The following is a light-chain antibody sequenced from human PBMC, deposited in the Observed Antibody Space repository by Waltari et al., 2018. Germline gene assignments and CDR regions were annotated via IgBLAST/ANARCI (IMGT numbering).Light chain of an antibody. CDR2: EVC. Sequence: CHQLPDKVPKLLICEVCARPFGVPDRFSVSKSGTAAALSLSGLQAEYEADYYCCSFAASYTSLFGGGTKLTVL. J-gene: IGLJ2*01. V-gene: IGLV2-11*01. CDR3: CSFAASYTSL.